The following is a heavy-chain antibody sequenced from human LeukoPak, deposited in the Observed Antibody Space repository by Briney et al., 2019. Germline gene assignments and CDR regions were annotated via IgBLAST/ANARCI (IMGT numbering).Heavy chain of an antibody. J-gene: IGHJ4*02. V-gene: IGHV4-61*01. CDR3: ARRGGSGRSFDY. Sequence: SETLSLTCSVSGGSVSSTNNYGSWIRQPPGKGLEWIGYIYYSGSTKYNPSLESRVTISIDTSKNQFSLALRSVTAADTAMYYCARRGGSGRSFDYWGQGTLVAVSS. CDR2: IYYSGST. CDR1: GGSVSSTNNY. D-gene: IGHD3-10*01.